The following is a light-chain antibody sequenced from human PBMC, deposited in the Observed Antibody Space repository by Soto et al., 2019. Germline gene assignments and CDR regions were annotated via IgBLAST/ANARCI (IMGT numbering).Light chain of an antibody. V-gene: IGKV1-33*01. CDR1: QNINNY. CDR2: DAS. J-gene: IGKJ3*01. Sequence: DIQMTQSPSSLSASVGDRVTITCQASQNINNYLNWYQQKPGRAPKLLIYDASNLEAGVPSRFRGSGSGTDFTFTISRLQPEDIALYYCQQYNNWVFTFGPGTKVDIK. CDR3: QQYNNWVFT.